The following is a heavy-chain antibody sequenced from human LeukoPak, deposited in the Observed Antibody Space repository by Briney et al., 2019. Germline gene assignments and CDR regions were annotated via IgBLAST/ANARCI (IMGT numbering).Heavy chain of an antibody. D-gene: IGHD4-11*01. CDR1: GFTFSSYT. J-gene: IGHJ4*02. V-gene: IGHV3-21*01. Sequence: GGSLRLSCAASGFTFSSYTMNWVRQAPGKGLEWVSSISSYSSNICYADSVKGRFTISRDIAKNSLYLQMNSLRVEDTAVYYCARVHLDYSDFDYWGQGTLVTVSS. CDR3: ARVHLDYSDFDY. CDR2: ISSYSSNI.